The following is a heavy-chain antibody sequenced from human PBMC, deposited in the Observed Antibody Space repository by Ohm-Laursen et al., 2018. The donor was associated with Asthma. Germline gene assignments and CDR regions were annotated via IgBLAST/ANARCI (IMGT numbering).Heavy chain of an antibody. D-gene: IGHD2-15*01. CDR2: LNSVFGTS. CDR1: GGTLGTSV. Sequence: SSVKVSCKSLGGTLGTSVFGWVRQAPGQGLEWLGGLNSVFGTSTYAQKFHHRFTITADEYTSTVTMTLSSLTSEDTAVYYCARKAGSCIVSTCYSLDFWGQGTLVTVSS. J-gene: IGHJ4*02. CDR3: ARKAGSCIVSTCYSLDF. V-gene: IGHV1-69*01.